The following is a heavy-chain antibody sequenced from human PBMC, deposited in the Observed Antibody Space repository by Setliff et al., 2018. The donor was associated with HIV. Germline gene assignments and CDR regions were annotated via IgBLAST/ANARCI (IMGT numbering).Heavy chain of an antibody. D-gene: IGHD2-8*02. CDR1: GGSISSSSNY. V-gene: IGHV4-39*01. Sequence: SETLSLTCTVSGGSISSSSNYWGWIRQPPGKGLEWIGNIYYSGSTYYNPSLKSRVTISVDMSKNQFSLRLTSVTAADTAVYYCARVFRGADDHTGPFDYWGQGTLVTVSS. CDR3: ARVFRGADDHTGPFDY. CDR2: IYYSGST. J-gene: IGHJ4*02.